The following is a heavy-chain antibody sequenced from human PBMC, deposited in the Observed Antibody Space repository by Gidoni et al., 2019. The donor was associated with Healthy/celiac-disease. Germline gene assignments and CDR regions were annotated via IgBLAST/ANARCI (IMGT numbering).Heavy chain of an antibody. Sequence: QVQLQESGPGLVKPSETLSLTCTVSGGSISRYYWSWIRQPPGKGLEWIGYIYYSGSTNYNPSLKSRVTISVDTSKNQFSLKLSSVTAADPAVYYCARDKWFGGAYAFDIWGQGTMVTVSS. J-gene: IGHJ3*02. D-gene: IGHD3-10*01. V-gene: IGHV4-59*01. CDR2: IYYSGST. CDR1: GGSISRYY. CDR3: ARDKWFGGAYAFDI.